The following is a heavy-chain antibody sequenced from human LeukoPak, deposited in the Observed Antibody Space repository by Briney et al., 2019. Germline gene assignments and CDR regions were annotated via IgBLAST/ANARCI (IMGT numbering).Heavy chain of an antibody. V-gene: IGHV3-23*01. J-gene: IGHJ4*02. CDR2: ISGSGGST. CDR3: ARDCSFRLWLGFDY. CDR1: GFTFSSYA. Sequence: PGGSLRLSCAASGFTFSSYAMSWVRQAPGKGLEWVSAISGSGGSTYYADSVKGRFTISRDNSKNTLYLQMNSLRAEDTAVYYCARDCSFRLWLGFDYWGQGTLVTVSS. D-gene: IGHD3-10*01.